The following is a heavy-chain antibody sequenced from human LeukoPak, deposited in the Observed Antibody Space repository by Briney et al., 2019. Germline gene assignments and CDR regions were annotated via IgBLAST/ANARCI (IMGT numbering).Heavy chain of an antibody. J-gene: IGHJ3*02. CDR1: GFTFDDYA. Sequence: GGSLRLSCAASGFTFDDYAMHWVRQAPGKGLEWVSLISGDGGSTYYADSVKGRFTISRDNSKNSLYLQMNSLRTEDTALYYCAKDVGWNDVKYAFDIWGQGTMVTVSS. D-gene: IGHD1-1*01. CDR3: AKDVGWNDVKYAFDI. V-gene: IGHV3-43*02. CDR2: ISGDGGST.